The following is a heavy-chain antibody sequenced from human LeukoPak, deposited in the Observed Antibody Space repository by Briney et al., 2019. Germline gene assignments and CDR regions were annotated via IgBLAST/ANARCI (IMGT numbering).Heavy chain of an antibody. D-gene: IGHD3-22*01. CDR1: GFTFDDYA. CDR3: AKATHYYDSSGYMDY. V-gene: IGHV3-9*01. J-gene: IGHJ4*02. CDR2: ISWNSGSI. Sequence: HPGRSLRLSCAASGFTFDDYAMHWVRHAPGKGLEWVSGISWNSGSIGYADSVKGRFTISRDNAKNSLYLQMNSLRAEDTALYYCAKATHYYDSSGYMDYWGQGTLVTVSS.